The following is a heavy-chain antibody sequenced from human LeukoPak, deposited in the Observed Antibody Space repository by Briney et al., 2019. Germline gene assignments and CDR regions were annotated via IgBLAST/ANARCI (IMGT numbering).Heavy chain of an antibody. D-gene: IGHD3-9*01. Sequence: PSETLSLTCSVSGGSISTSNYYWVWIRQSPEKGLEWIGSIFHNGNAFYSPSLQSRVTISVDTSKNQFSLKLSSVTAADTAVYYCARDYDILTGYSQYFDYWGQGTLVTVSS. CDR1: GGSISTSNYY. V-gene: IGHV4-39*02. CDR2: IFHNGNA. CDR3: ARDYDILTGYSQYFDY. J-gene: IGHJ4*02.